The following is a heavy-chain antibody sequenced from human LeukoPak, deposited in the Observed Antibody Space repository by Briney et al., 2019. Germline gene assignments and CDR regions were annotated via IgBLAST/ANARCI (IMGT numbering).Heavy chain of an antibody. CDR2: INHSGST. V-gene: IGHV4-34*01. J-gene: IGHJ4*02. Sequence: SETLSLTCAVYGGSFSAYYWSWIRQPPGKGLEWIGEINHSGSTNYNPSLESRDTISVVTSKNQFSLKLSSVIAADTAVYYCARGPAYGSLYYFDYWGQGTLVTVSS. CDR1: GGSFSAYY. D-gene: IGHD6-13*01. CDR3: ARGPAYGSLYYFDY.